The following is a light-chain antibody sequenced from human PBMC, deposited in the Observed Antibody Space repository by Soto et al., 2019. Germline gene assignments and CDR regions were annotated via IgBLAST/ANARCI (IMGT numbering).Light chain of an antibody. CDR3: QQYNNWVT. CDR2: GAS. Sequence: EIVMTQSPATLCVSPGERATLSCRASQSVSSNLAWYQQKPGQAPRLLIYGASTRATGIPARFSGSGSGTEFTLTISSLQSEDFAVYYCQQYNNWVTFGQGTKLEIK. V-gene: IGKV3-15*01. CDR1: QSVSSN. J-gene: IGKJ2*01.